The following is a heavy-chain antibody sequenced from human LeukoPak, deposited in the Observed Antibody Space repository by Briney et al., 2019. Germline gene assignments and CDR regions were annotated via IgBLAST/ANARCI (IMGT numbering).Heavy chain of an antibody. J-gene: IGHJ6*03. CDR3: AKGEAVAGTRYYYYYYMDV. V-gene: IGHV3-30*02. D-gene: IGHD6-19*01. CDR2: IRYDGSNK. Sequence: GGSLRLSCAASGFTFSNYGMHWVRQAPGKGLEWLAFIRYDGSNKYYADSVKGRFIISRDNSKNTLYLQMNSLRAEDTAVYYCAKGEAVAGTRYYYYYYMDVWGKGTTVTISS. CDR1: GFTFSNYG.